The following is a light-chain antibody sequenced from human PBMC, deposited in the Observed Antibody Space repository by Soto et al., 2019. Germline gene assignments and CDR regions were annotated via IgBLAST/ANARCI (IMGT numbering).Light chain of an antibody. V-gene: IGKV1-8*01. CDR1: QDIHNY. CDR3: QHYCNYPWT. Sequence: AVLLTQSPSSFSASTGDRATITCRASQDIHNYLAWYQQVPGKAPKLLLYAASILQTGVPSRFIGSGSGTDFTLTLDSLQAEDCATYFCQHYCNYPWTFGQGTTVE. CDR2: AAS. J-gene: IGKJ1*01.